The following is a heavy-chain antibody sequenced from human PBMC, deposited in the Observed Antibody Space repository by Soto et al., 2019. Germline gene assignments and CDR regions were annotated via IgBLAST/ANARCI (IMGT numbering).Heavy chain of an antibody. CDR3: ARGRGASIVARPFYYGMDV. CDR1: GGTFSSYA. CDR2: IIPIFGTA. J-gene: IGHJ6*02. V-gene: IGHV1-69*06. Sequence: QVQLVQSGAEVKKPGSSVKVSCKASGGTFSSYAISWVRQAPGQGLEWMGGIIPIFGTANYAQKFQGRVTITADKSTSTAYMELSSLRSEDTAVYYCARGRGASIVARPFYYGMDVWGQGTTVTVSS. D-gene: IGHD6-6*01.